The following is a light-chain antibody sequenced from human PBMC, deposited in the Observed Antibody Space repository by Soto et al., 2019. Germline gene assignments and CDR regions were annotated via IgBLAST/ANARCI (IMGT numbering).Light chain of an antibody. CDR2: GNS. Sequence: QSVLTQPPSVSGAPGQRVTISCTGSSSNIGAGYDVHWYQQLPGTAPKLLIYGNSNRPSGVPDRFSGSKSGPSASLAITGLQAEDEPDYYIPSVDSTLSAVVLGGGTKLTVL. V-gene: IGLV1-40*01. J-gene: IGLJ2*01. CDR3: PSVDSTLSAVV. CDR1: SSNIGAGYD.